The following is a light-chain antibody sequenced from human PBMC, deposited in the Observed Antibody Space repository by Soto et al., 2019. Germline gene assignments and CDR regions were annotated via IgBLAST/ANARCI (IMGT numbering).Light chain of an antibody. J-gene: IGKJ4*01. V-gene: IGKV1-5*01. Sequence: DIQMTQSPSTLSASVGDRVTITCRASQSISSWLAWYQQKPGKAPKLLIYDASSLESGVPSRFGGSGSGTEFTLTISSLQPDDFATYYCQQYNSYLLTFGGGTKVDIK. CDR1: QSISSW. CDR2: DAS. CDR3: QQYNSYLLT.